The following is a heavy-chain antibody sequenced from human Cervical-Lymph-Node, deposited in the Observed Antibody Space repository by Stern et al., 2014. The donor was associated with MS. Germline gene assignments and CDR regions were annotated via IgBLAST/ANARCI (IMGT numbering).Heavy chain of an antibody. J-gene: IGHJ4*02. Sequence: VQLVKSGAEVTKPGASVKVSCKASGYTFTNYDINWVRQATGQGLEWMGWMSPKNGNANYAQRFQGRLTMTRDISISTAYMELSSLTSDDTAVYYCASASEVTTTVYWGQGTLVTVSS. CDR2: MSPKNGNA. CDR3: ASASEVTTTVY. D-gene: IGHD4-17*01. CDR1: GYTFTNYD. V-gene: IGHV1-8*01.